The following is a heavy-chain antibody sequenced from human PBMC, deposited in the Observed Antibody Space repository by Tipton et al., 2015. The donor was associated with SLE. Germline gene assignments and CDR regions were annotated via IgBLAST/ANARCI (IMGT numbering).Heavy chain of an antibody. CDR1: GGSISSSSYY. J-gene: IGHJ3*02. CDR2: IYYSGST. V-gene: IGHV4-61*01. CDR3: AREVGATHHDAFDI. Sequence: TLSLTCTVSGGSISSSSYYWSWIRQPPGKGLEWIGYIYYSGSTNYNPSLKSRVTISVDTSKNQFSLKLSSVTAADTAVYYCAREVGATHHDAFDIWGQGTMVTVSS. D-gene: IGHD1-26*01.